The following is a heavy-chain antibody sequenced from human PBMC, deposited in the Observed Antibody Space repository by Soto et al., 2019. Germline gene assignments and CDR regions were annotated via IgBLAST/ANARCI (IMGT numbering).Heavy chain of an antibody. CDR3: ERQISGNEILTGSRYSYFDL. Sequence: PVGALKISCNASGYNLISYWIGWARQMPWKELEWLAIIFPGDSNTTYSTSFPGRVSVSVEKSSTSAYLHWRGLTASDSGISYCERQISGNEILTGSRYSYFDLWGRGTRVTVSS. CDR2: IFPGDSNT. V-gene: IGHV5-51*01. D-gene: IGHD3-9*01. J-gene: IGHJ2*01. CDR1: GYNLISYW.